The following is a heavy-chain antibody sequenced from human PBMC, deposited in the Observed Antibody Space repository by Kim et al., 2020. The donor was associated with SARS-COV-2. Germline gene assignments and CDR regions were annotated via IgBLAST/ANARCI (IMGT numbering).Heavy chain of an antibody. CDR3: AKGVYSNFAEYLQY. J-gene: IGHJ1*01. CDR1: GFIFSNFA. V-gene: IGHV3-23*01. CDR2: IGSSGVST. D-gene: IGHD4-4*01. Sequence: GGSLRLSCAASGFIFSNFAMIWVRQAPGKGLEWVSSIGSSGVSTYHADSVRGRFTISRDNSKNTLYLQMSSLRAEDTAVYYCAKGVYSNFAEYLQYWGQGTLVTVSS.